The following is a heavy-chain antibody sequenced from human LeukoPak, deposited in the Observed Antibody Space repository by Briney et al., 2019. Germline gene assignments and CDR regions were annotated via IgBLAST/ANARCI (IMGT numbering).Heavy chain of an antibody. CDR3: AGSGAGCSSTSCYPYYYYGMDV. CDR1: GFTFSSYA. J-gene: IGHJ6*02. V-gene: IGHV3-30-3*01. CDR2: ISYDGSNK. D-gene: IGHD2-2*01. Sequence: PGGSLRLSCAASGFTFSSYAMHWVRQAPGKGLEWVAVISYDGSNKCYADSVKGRFTISRDNSKNTLYLQMNSLRAEDTAVYYCAGSGAGCSSTSCYPYYYYGMDVWGQGTTVTVSS.